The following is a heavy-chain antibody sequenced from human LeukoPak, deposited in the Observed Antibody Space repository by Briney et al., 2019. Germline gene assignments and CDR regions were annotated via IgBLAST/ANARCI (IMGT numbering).Heavy chain of an antibody. CDR1: GFTFSSYA. D-gene: IGHD3-3*01. V-gene: IGHV3-23*01. CDR3: ATAGYDSNYYYGMDV. Sequence: GSLRLSCAASGFTFSSYAMSWVRQAPGKGLEWVSAISGSGGSTYYADSVKGRFTISRDNSKNTLYLQMNSLRAEDTAVYYCATAGYDSNYYYGMDVWGQGTTVTVSS. J-gene: IGHJ6*02. CDR2: ISGSGGST.